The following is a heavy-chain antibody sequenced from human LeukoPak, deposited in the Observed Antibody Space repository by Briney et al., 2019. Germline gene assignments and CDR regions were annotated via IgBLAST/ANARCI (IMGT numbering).Heavy chain of an antibody. CDR2: IWYDGSNK. J-gene: IGHJ3*02. D-gene: IGHD6-19*01. Sequence: GGSLRLSCAASGFIFRNYGMHWVRQAPGKGLEWVAVIWYDGSNKYYADSVKGRFTISRDNSKNTLYLQMNSLRAEDTAVYYCAKDGADQWLADDAFDIWGQGTMVTVSS. V-gene: IGHV3-33*06. CDR1: GFIFRNYG. CDR3: AKDGADQWLADDAFDI.